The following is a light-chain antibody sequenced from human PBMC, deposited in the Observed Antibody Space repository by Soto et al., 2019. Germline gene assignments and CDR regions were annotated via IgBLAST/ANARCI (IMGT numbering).Light chain of an antibody. CDR3: QQYHSYPWT. V-gene: IGKV1-5*03. CDR1: QTISSW. Sequence: DIQMTQSPSTLSSSIGDRVTITCRASQTISSWLPWYQQKPGKAPKLLIYEAFNLESGVPSRFSGSGSGTEFTLTIFSLQPDDFATYYCQQYHSYPWTFGQGTKVAIK. J-gene: IGKJ1*01. CDR2: EAF.